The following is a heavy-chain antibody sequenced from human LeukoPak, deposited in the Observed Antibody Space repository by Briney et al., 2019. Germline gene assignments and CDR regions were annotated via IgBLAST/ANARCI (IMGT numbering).Heavy chain of an antibody. J-gene: IGHJ4*02. D-gene: IGHD3-3*01. CDR2: IWFDGSNK. CDR3: ARWSGTGYDY. CDR1: GFTFSSYG. V-gene: IGHV3-33*01. Sequence: GRSLRLSCAASGFTFSSYGMHWVRQALGRGLEWVALIWFDGSNKHYADSVKGRFTISRDNSKNTLYLQMNSLRAEDTAVYYCARWSGTGYDYWGQGTLVTVSS.